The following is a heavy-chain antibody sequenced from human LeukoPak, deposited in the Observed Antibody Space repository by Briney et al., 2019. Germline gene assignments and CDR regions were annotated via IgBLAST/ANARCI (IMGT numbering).Heavy chain of an antibody. CDR1: GYTFTGYY. V-gene: IGHV1-2*02. CDR2: INPNSGGA. Sequence: ASVKVSCKASGYTFTGYYMHWVRQAPGQGLEWMGWINPNSGGANYAQKFQGRVTMTRDTSISTAYMELSRLRSDDTAVYYCASDYYDSSGYSIKSYYYYGMDVWGQGTTVTVSS. D-gene: IGHD3-22*01. CDR3: ASDYYDSSGYSIKSYYYYGMDV. J-gene: IGHJ6*02.